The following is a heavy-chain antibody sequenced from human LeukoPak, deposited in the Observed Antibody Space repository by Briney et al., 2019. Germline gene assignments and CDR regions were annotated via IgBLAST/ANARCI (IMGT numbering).Heavy chain of an antibody. V-gene: IGHV3-21*01. CDR1: GFTCSSYS. CDR2: SSSSSSYI. D-gene: IGHD2-2*02. J-gene: IGHJ6*03. Sequence: PGGSLRLSCAASGFTCSSYSMNWVRQAPGKGLEWVSSSSSSSSYIYYADSVKGRFTISRDNAKNSLYLQMNSLRAEDTAVYYCARERGEYCSSTSCYTTYYYYMDVWGKGTTVTVSS. CDR3: ARERGEYCSSTSCYTTYYYYMDV.